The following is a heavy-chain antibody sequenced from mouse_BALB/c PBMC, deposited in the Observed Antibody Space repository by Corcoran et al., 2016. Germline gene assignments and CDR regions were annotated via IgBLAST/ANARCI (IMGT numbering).Heavy chain of an antibody. Sequence: QFQLVQSGPELKKPGETVKISCKASGYTFTNYGMNWVKQAPGKGLKWMGWINTYTGEPTYADDFKGRFAFSLETSASTAYLQINNLKNEDTATYFCARSSGSSYYFDYWGQGTTLTVSS. CDR3: ARSSGSSYYFDY. CDR1: GYTFTNYG. D-gene: IGHD1-1*01. J-gene: IGHJ2*01. CDR2: INTYTGEP. V-gene: IGHV9-3-1*01.